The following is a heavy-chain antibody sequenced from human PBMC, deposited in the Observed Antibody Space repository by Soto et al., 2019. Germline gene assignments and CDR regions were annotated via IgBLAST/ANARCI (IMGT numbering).Heavy chain of an antibody. Sequence: QVQLVQSGTEVRKPGSSVKVSCKASEDSFSSYPVSWVRQAPGQGLEWMGESVPMFGSIKSAQKFQDRLAISADKSTTPVHLEPRSLRTDDTAVYYCPSINNGQWYHNGMEFWGQGTQVIVSS. CDR3: PSINNGQWYHNGMEF. CDR2: SVPMFGSI. D-gene: IGHD2-2*01. J-gene: IGHJ6*02. CDR1: EDSFSSYP. V-gene: IGHV1-69*06.